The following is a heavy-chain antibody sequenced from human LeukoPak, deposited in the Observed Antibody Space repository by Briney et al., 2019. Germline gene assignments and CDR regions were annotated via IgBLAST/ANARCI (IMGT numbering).Heavy chain of an antibody. CDR3: ISSNPTLDY. J-gene: IGHJ4*02. V-gene: IGHV3-74*01. CDR1: GLTPSDYW. CDR2: INSDGSDT. Sequence: PGGSLRLSCAASGLTPSDYWMHWVRQAPGKGLVWVSRINSDGSDTRYADSVRGRFTISRDNAKNMLYLQMNSLRAEDTAVYYCISSNPTLDYWGQGTLVTVSS. D-gene: IGHD1-14*01.